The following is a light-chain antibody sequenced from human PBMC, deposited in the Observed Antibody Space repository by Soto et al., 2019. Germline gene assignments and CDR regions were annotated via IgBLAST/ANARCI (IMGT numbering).Light chain of an antibody. Sequence: ETVLTQSPDTLSLSPGERATLSCRASQSVSSTYLAWYQQKPGQAPRLLIYGASNRATGIPDRFSGSGSGPDFTLTISRLEPEDFEVYYCQQYGSSPSMYTFGQGTKLEIK. CDR3: QQYGSSPSMYT. J-gene: IGKJ2*01. V-gene: IGKV3-20*01. CDR2: GAS. CDR1: QSVSSTY.